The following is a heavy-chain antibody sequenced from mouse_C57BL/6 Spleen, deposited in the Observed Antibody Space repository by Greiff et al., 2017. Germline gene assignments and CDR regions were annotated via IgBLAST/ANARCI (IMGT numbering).Heavy chain of an antibody. D-gene: IGHD4-1*01. CDR2: IRLKSDNYAT. Sequence: VKLVESGGGLVQPGGSMKLSCVASGFTFSNYWMNWVRPSPETGLEWVAQIRLKSDNYATHYAESVKGRFTISRDDAKSSVYLQMNNLRAEDTGIYYCTAPSNWGYFDYWGQGTTLTVSS. CDR1: GFTFSNYW. J-gene: IGHJ2*01. V-gene: IGHV6-3*01. CDR3: TAPSNWGYFDY.